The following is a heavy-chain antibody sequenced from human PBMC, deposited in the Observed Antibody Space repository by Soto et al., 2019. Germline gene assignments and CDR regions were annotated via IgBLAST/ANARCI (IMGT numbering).Heavy chain of an antibody. V-gene: IGHV3-23*01. CDR1: GFTFSRYG. CDR2: ITGSGDTT. J-gene: IGHJ6*02. CDR3: ALREHRVPNSCYLGQDV. Sequence: GGSLRLSCPASGFTFSRYGMSWVRQAPGKGLQWVSTITGSGDTTYYADSVKGRFTISRDNSKNTLYLQMNSLRVEDTAVYFCALREHRVPNSCYLGQDVWGHGITVTDS. D-gene: IGHD2-2*01.